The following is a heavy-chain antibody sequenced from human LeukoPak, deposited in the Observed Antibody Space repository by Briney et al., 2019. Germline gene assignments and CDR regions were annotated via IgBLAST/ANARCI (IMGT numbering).Heavy chain of an antibody. CDR3: VKSGGYYYMDA. V-gene: IGHV3-9*01. CDR1: GFTYHDFA. CDR2: ISWNSDNI. J-gene: IGHJ6*03. Sequence: GGSLRLSCAASGFTYHDFAMHWGRHAPGKGLGWVAAISWNSDNIDYADSVKGRFTIYRDNDMNSLYLEMASLRVEDSALYYCVKSGGYYYMDAWGKGTPVTVSS. D-gene: IGHD3-16*01.